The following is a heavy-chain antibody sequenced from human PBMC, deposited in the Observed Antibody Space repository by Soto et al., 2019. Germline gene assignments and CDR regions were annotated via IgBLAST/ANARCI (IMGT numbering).Heavy chain of an antibody. CDR3: AREGYCSGGICALYYHDYLGKAD. Sequence: QVQLVQSGAEVKKPGASVKVSCKASGYTFTRYGFSWVRQAPGQGLEWMGWISAYNGNTNYAQKFQGRVTMTTDTSTSKAYMALRSMTSEDAAVYYCAREGYCSGGICALYYHDYLGKADSGQGTTVPVSS. V-gene: IGHV1-18*01. D-gene: IGHD2-15*01. J-gene: IGHJ6*02. CDR2: ISAYNGNT. CDR1: GYTFTRYG.